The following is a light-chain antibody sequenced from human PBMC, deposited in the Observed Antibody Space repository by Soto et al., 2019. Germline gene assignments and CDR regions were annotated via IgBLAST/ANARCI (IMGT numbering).Light chain of an antibody. CDR2: GVS. J-gene: IGKJ5*01. CDR3: QQYSKWPPT. V-gene: IGKV3-15*01. CDR1: QTVNNN. Sequence: EIVMTQSPVTLSMSPGERAALSCRASQTVNNNLAWYQQKPGQAPRRLIYGVSARGTGVPARFSGSGSGTEFTFTISSLQSEDFAVYYCQQYSKWPPTFGRGTRLEIK.